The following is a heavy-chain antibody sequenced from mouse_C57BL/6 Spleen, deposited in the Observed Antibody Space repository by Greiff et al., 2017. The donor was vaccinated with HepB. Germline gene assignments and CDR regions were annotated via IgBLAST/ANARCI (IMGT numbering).Heavy chain of an antibody. Sequence: QVQLKESGAELVRPGASVTLSCKASGYTFTDYEMHWVKQTPVHGLEWIGAIDPETGGTAYNQKFKGKAILTADKSSSTAYMELRSLTSEDSAVYYCTRGRLRYYFDYWGQGTTLTVSS. J-gene: IGHJ2*01. D-gene: IGHD2-4*01. CDR3: TRGRLRYYFDY. V-gene: IGHV1-15*01. CDR2: IDPETGGT. CDR1: GYTFTDYE.